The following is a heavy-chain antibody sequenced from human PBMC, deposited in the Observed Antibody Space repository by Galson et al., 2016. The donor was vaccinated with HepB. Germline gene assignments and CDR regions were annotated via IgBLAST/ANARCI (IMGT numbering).Heavy chain of an antibody. CDR2: IYSTGGT. J-gene: IGHJ4*01. CDR1: GGSISSSSYY. V-gene: IGHV4-39*01. Sequence: SETLSLTCTVSGGSISSSSYYWGWIRQPPGKGLEWIGSIYSTGGTYYNTSLKSPVTISVDKSKNQFSLRLRSVTAADTAVYYCVVGNSKSFYVEDWGHGTLVTVSS. D-gene: IGHD5-12*01. CDR3: VVGNSKSFYVED.